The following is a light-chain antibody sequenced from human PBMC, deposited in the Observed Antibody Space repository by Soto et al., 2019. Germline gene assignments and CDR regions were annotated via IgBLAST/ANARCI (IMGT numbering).Light chain of an antibody. V-gene: IGLV2-14*03. Sequence: QPVLTHAVSVTGVHLQSLTIFCTGTSSEVGGYNYVSWYQQHPGKAPKLMIYDVSDRPSGVSNRFSGSKSGNTASLTISGLQAEDEADYFCSSYTSSSTPFVFGTGTKVTVL. CDR3: SSYTSSSTPFV. CDR2: DVS. J-gene: IGLJ1*01. CDR1: SSEVGGYNY.